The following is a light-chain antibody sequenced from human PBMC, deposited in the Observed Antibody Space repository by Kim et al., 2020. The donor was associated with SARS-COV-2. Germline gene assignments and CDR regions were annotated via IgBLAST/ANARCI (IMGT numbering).Light chain of an antibody. CDR2: DAS. V-gene: IGKV3-11*01. Sequence: EIVLTQSPATLSLSPGEGATLSCRASQNISNYLGWYQQRRGQAPRLLIYDASNRATGIPVRFSGSGSGTDFTLTISSLEPEDFAVYYCQQRSSWPPYTFGQGTKLEI. CDR3: QQRSSWPPYT. CDR1: QNISNY. J-gene: IGKJ2*01.